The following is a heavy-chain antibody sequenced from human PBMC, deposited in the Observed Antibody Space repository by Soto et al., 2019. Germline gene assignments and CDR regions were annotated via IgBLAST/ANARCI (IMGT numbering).Heavy chain of an antibody. J-gene: IGHJ5*02. CDR3: ARAASIHTWFDP. CDR2: INHSGST. D-gene: IGHD2-2*01. V-gene: IGHV4-34*01. CDR1: GGSFSGYY. Sequence: SETLSLTCAVSGGSFSGYYWSWIRQPPGKGLEWIGEINHSGSTNYNPALKSRVTISVDTSKNQFLLKLSSVTAADTAVYYCARAASIHTWFDPWGQGTLVTVSS.